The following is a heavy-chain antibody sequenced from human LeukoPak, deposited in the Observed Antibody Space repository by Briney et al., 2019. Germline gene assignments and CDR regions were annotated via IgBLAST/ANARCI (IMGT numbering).Heavy chain of an antibody. CDR1: GGSISSGGYY. CDR3: ARDAPTYSSSWSAAFDI. J-gene: IGHJ3*02. Sequence: SETLSLTCTVSGGSISSGGYYWSWIRQPPGKGLEWIGSIYYSGSTYYNPSLKSRVTISVDTSKNQFSLKLSSVTAADTAVYYCARDAPTYSSSWSAAFDIWGQGTMVTVSS. D-gene: IGHD6-13*01. V-gene: IGHV4-39*07. CDR2: IYYSGST.